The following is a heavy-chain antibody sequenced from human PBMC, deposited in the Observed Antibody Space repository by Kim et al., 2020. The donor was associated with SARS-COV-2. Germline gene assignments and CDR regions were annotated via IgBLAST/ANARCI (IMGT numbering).Heavy chain of an antibody. D-gene: IGHD6-13*01. J-gene: IGHJ4*02. V-gene: IGHV3-9*01. CDR2: ISWNSGSI. CDR1: GFTFDDYA. CDR3: AKDMMVDSSSWYEFDY. Sequence: GGSLRLSCAASGFTFDDYAMHWVRQAPGKGLEWVSGISWNSGSIGYADSVKGRFTISRDNAKNSLYLQMNSLRAEDTALYYCAKDMMVDSSSWYEFDYWGQGTLVTVSS.